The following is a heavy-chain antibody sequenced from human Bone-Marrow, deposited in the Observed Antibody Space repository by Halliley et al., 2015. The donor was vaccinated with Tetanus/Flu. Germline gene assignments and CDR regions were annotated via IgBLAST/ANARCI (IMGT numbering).Heavy chain of an antibody. J-gene: IGHJ4*02. Sequence: KGLVWVSFISPCGGTRFYADSVKGRFTSSRDKAQDLVFLQMNSLSVEDTAVYFCVRTPGYSPPLWGQGTLVTVSS. CDR2: ISPCGGTR. V-gene: IGHV3-11*04. CDR3: VRTPGYSPPL. D-gene: IGHD5-18*01.